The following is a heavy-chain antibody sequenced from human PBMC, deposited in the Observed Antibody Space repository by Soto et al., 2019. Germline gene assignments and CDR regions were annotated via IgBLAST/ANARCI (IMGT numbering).Heavy chain of an antibody. J-gene: IGHJ4*02. V-gene: IGHV3-23*01. D-gene: IGHD2-21*01. CDR1: GFTFSSYA. CDR3: AKDLFIVVVIANGPFDY. Sequence: PAGSLRLSCAASGFTFSSYAMSWVRQAPGKGLEWVSAISGSGGSTYYADSVKGRFTISRDNSKNTLYLQMNSLRAEDTAVYYCAKDLFIVVVIANGPFDYWGQGTLVTVSS. CDR2: ISGSGGST.